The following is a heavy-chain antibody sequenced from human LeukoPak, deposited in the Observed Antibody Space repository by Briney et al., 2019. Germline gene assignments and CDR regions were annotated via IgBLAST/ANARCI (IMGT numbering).Heavy chain of an antibody. V-gene: IGHV1-18*01. CDR2: ISAYNGNT. Sequence: ASVKVSCKASGNTFTSYGISWVRQAPGQGLEWMGWISAYNGNTNYAQKLQGRVTMTTDTSTSTAYMELRSLRSEDTAVYYCASGRGLWFGELFNYYYMDVWGKGTTVTVSS. J-gene: IGHJ6*03. CDR1: GNTFTSYG. CDR3: ASGRGLWFGELFNYYYMDV. D-gene: IGHD3-10*01.